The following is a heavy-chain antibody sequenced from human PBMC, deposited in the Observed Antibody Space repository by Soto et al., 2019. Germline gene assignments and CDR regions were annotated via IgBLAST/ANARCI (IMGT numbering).Heavy chain of an antibody. CDR3: ARDGGGYSGYEGLGNWFDP. D-gene: IGHD5-12*01. V-gene: IGHV4-61*01. CDR2: IYYSGST. Sequence: QVQLQESGPGLVKPSETLSLTCTVSGGSVSSGSYYWSWIRQPPGKGLEWIGYIYYSGSTNYNPSLRVRVTISVETSKIQFSLKLSSVTAADTAVYYCARDGGGYSGYEGLGNWFDPWGQGTLVTVSS. CDR1: GGSVSSGSYY. J-gene: IGHJ5*02.